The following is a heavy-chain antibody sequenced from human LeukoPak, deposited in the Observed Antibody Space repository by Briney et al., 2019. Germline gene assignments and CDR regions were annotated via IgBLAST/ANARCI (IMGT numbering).Heavy chain of an antibody. CDR1: GYSISSGYY. CDR2: IYHSGST. CDR3: ARRLNWFDP. Sequence: SETLSLTCAVSGYSISSGYYWGWIRQPPGKGLEWIGSIYHSGSTYYNPSLRSRVTISVDTSKNQFSLKLSSVTAADTAVYYCARRLNWFDPWGQGTLVTVSS. V-gene: IGHV4-38-2*01. J-gene: IGHJ5*02.